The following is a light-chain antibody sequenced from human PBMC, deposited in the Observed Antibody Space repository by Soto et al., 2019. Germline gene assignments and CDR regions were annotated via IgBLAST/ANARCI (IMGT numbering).Light chain of an antibody. Sequence: EIVLTQSPGTLSLSPGERATLSCRASQSVSGNYLTWYQQKPGQAPWHLISGASSRATGIPDRYSGSGSGTDVALTISTLEPDDFGVYYWEQYGGSRLVTLGGGTKVEIK. CDR3: EQYGGSRLVT. CDR2: GAS. CDR1: QSVSGNY. V-gene: IGKV3-20*01. J-gene: IGKJ4*01.